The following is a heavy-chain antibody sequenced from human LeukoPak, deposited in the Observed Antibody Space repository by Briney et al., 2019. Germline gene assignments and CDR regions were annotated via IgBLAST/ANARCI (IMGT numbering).Heavy chain of an antibody. CDR1: GGSFSGYY. V-gene: IGHV4-34*01. CDR3: ARGSRFWSGYYHYYYYYYMDV. D-gene: IGHD3-3*01. CDR2: INHSGST. Sequence: SETLSLTCAVYGGSFSGYYWSWIRQPPAKGLDWIGEINHSGSTNYNPSLKSRVTISVDTSKNQFSLKLSSVTAADTAVYYCARGSRFWSGYYHYYYYYYMDVWGKGTTVTVSS. J-gene: IGHJ6*03.